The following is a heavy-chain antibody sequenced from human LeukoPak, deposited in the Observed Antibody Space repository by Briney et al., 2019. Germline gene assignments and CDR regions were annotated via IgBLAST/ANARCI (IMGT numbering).Heavy chain of an antibody. CDR2: INHSGST. V-gene: IGHV4-34*01. J-gene: IGHJ4*02. CDR1: GGSFSGYY. CDR3: VVRGYASFDY. D-gene: IGHD5-12*01. Sequence: SETLSLTCAVYGGSFSGYYWSWIRQPPGKGLEWIGEINHSGSTNYNPSLTSRVTISVDTSKNQFSLKLSSVTAADTAVYYCVVRGYASFDYWGQGTLVTVSS.